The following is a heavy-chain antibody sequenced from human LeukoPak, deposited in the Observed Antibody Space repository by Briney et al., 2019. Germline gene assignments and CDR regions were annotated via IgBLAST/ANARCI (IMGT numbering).Heavy chain of an antibody. CDR1: GGSISSSSYY. V-gene: IGHV4-39*07. Sequence: NPSETLSLTCTVSGGSISSSSYYWGWIRQPPGKGLEWIGEINHSESTNYNPSLKSRVTISVDTSKNQFSLKLSSVIAADTAVYYCARGYQLLWGGWFDPWGQGTLVTVSS. CDR2: INHSEST. D-gene: IGHD2-2*01. CDR3: ARGYQLLWGGWFDP. J-gene: IGHJ5*02.